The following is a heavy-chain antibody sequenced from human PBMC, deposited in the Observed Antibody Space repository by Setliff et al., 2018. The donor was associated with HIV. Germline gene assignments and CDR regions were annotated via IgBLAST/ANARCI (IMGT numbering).Heavy chain of an antibody. J-gene: IGHJ5*02. CDR3: ASSNWQLVADH. V-gene: IGHV1-46*01. D-gene: IGHD6-13*01. CDR2: INPNGSST. Sequence: ASVKVSCKASGYTFTDYYLHWVRQAPGQGPEWMGLINPNGSSTIYAQKFEDRLTVTSDTATTTLYMELRSLRFDDTAMYYCASSNWQLVADHWGQGTPVTVSS. CDR1: GYTFTDYY.